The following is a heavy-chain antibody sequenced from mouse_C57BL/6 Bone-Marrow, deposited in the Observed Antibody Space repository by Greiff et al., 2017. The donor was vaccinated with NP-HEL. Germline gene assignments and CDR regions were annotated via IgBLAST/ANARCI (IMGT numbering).Heavy chain of an antibody. D-gene: IGHD1-2*01. CDR2: IYPRSGNT. CDR1: GYTFTSYG. Sequence: VQLQQSGAELARPGASVKLSCTASGYTFTSYGISWVKQRTGQGLEWIGEIYPRSGNTYYNEKFKGKGTLTADKSSSTAYMELRSLTSEDSAVYFCARPGTTAFDYWGQGTTLTVSS. CDR3: ARPGTTAFDY. V-gene: IGHV1-81*01. J-gene: IGHJ2*01.